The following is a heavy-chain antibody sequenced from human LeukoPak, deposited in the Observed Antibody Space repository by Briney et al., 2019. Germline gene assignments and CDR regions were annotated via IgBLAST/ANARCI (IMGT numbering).Heavy chain of an antibody. CDR1: GYTFTGYY. CDR3: ARDSVLRFLEWFRRNPVNWFDP. D-gene: IGHD3-3*01. CDR2: INPNSGGT. J-gene: IGHJ5*02. Sequence: ASVTVSCKASGYTFTGYYMHWVRQGPGQGLGWMGWINPNSGGTNYAQKFQGRVTMTRDTSISTAYMELSRLRSDDTAVYYCARDSVLRFLEWFRRNPVNWFDPWGQGTLVTVSS. V-gene: IGHV1-2*02.